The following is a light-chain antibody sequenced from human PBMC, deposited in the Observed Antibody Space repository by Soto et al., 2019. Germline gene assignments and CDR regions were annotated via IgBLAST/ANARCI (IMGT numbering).Light chain of an antibody. CDR3: SSYTRSSTRV. Sequence: QSALTQPASMSGFPGQSITISCTGTSSDVGGYKYVSWHQQHPGKAPKLMIFEVSSRPSGVSNRFSGSKSGNTASLTISGLQPEDEGHYYCSSYTRSSTRVFGGGTKLTVL. CDR1: SSDVGGYKY. J-gene: IGLJ2*01. CDR2: EVS. V-gene: IGLV2-14*01.